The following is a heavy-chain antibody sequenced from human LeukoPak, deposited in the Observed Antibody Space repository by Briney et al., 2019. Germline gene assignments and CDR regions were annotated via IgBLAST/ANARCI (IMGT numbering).Heavy chain of an antibody. D-gene: IGHD5-24*01. CDR2: INHSGST. J-gene: IGHJ4*02. CDR3: ARAGRWLQMAFDY. Sequence: SETLFLTCAVYGGSFSGYYWSWIRQPPGKGLEWIGEINHSGSTNYNPSLKSRVTISVDTSKNQFSLKLSSVTAADTAVYYCARAGRWLQMAFDYWGQGTLVTVSS. CDR1: GGSFSGYY. V-gene: IGHV4-34*01.